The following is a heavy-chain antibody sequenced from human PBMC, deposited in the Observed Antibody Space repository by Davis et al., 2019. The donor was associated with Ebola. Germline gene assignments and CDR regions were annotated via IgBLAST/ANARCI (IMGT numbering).Heavy chain of an antibody. CDR3: AREEPEEDIVVVPAAHNWFDP. Sequence: SETLSLTCAVYGGSFSGYYWSWIRQPPGKGLEWIGEINHSGSTNYNPSLKSRVTISVDTSKNQFSLKLSSVTAADTAVYYCAREEPEEDIVVVPAAHNWFDPWGQGTLVTVSS. J-gene: IGHJ5*02. CDR1: GGSFSGYY. V-gene: IGHV4-34*01. D-gene: IGHD2-2*01. CDR2: INHSGST.